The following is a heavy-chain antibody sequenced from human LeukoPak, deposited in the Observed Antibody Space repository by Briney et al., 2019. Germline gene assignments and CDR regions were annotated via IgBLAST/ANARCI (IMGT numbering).Heavy chain of an antibody. CDR1: GYTFTGSY. CDR3: ARNYYGVPPLWY. CDR2: INPNSGGT. Sequence: ASVKVSCKASGYTFTGSYMHWVRQAPGQGLEWMGWINPNSGGTNYAQKFQGRVTMTRDTSISTAYMELSRLRSDDTAVYYCARNYYGVPPLWYWGQGTLVTVSS. D-gene: IGHD4-17*01. V-gene: IGHV1-2*02. J-gene: IGHJ4*02.